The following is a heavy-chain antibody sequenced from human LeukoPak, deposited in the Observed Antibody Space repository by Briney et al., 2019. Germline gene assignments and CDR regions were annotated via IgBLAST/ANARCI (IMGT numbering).Heavy chain of an antibody. CDR1: GFTFSSYS. V-gene: IGHV3-21*01. CDR3: ARDLGYYDSSGYYPEYFQH. Sequence: GGSLRLSCAASGFTFSSYSMNWVRQAPGKGLEWVSSISSSSSYIYYADSVKGRFTISRDNAKNSLYLQMNSLRAEDTAVYYCARDLGYYDSSGYYPEYFQHWGQGTLVTVSS. D-gene: IGHD3-22*01. CDR2: ISSSSSYI. J-gene: IGHJ1*01.